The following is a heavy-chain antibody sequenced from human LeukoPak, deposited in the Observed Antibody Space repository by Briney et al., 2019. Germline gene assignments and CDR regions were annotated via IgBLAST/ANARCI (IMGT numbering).Heavy chain of an antibody. CDR2: IYYSGST. CDR1: GGSISSYY. D-gene: IGHD3-22*01. J-gene: IGHJ6*03. V-gene: IGHV4-59*01. CDR3: ARRDDRRSGYYYYYYMDV. Sequence: SETLSLTCAVSGGSISSYYWSWIRQPPGKGLEWIGYIYYSGSTNYNPSLKSRVTISVDTSKNQFSLKLSSVTAADTAVYYCARRDDRRSGYYYYYYMDVWGKGTTVTISS.